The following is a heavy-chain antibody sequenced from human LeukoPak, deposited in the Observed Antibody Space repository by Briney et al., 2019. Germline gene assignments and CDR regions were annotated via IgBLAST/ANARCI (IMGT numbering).Heavy chain of an antibody. CDR3: AKDPPVDFWSGYQYYYYYYGMDV. CDR2: ISSRGTIT. V-gene: IGHV3-11*01. J-gene: IGHJ6*02. D-gene: IGHD3-3*01. Sequence: GGSLRLSCVASGFTFSDYYMSWIRQAPGKGLEWVSHISSRGTITYYADSVKGRFTISRDNAKNSLCLQMNSLRAEDTAVYYCAKDPPVDFWSGYQYYYYYYGMDVWGQGTTVTVSS. CDR1: GFTFSDYY.